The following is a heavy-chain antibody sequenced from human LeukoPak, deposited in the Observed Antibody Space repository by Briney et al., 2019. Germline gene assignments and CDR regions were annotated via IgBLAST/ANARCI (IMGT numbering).Heavy chain of an antibody. CDR2: IRSKANSYAT. V-gene: IGHV3-73*01. D-gene: IGHD3-10*01. J-gene: IGHJ4*02. Sequence: GGSLRLSCAASGFTFSGSAMHWVRQASGKGLEWVGRIRSKANSYATAYAASVKGRFTISRDDSKNTAYLQMNSLKTEDTAVYYCARVDHDGSGSYDYWGQGTLVTVSS. CDR1: GFTFSGSA. CDR3: ARVDHDGSGSYDY.